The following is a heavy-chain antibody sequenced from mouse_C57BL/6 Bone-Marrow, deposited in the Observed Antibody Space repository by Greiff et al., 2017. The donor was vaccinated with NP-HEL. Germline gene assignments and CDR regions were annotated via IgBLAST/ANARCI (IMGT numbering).Heavy chain of an antibody. V-gene: IGHV1-7*01. J-gene: IGHJ3*01. CDR3: ARVAQAWFAY. D-gene: IGHD1-3*01. CDR2: INPSSGYP. Sequence: QVQLQQSGAELAKPGASVKLSCKASGYTFTRYWMHWVKQRPGQGLEWIGYINPSSGYPKYNQKFKDKATLTADKSSSTAYMQLRSLTSEDSAVNYCARVAQAWFAYWGQGTLVTVSA. CDR1: GYTFTRYW.